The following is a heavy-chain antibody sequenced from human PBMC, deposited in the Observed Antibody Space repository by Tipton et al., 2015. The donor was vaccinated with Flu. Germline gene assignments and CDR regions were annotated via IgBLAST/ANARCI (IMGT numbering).Heavy chain of an antibody. CDR3: ARGGVDYGGAYFDY. CDR2: INHSGST. D-gene: IGHD4-23*01. CDR1: GGSFSGYY. V-gene: IGHV4-34*01. J-gene: IGHJ4*02. Sequence: TLSLTCAVYGGSFSGYYWSWIRQPPGKGLEWIGEINHSGSTNYNPSLKSRVTISVDTSKNQFSLKLSSVTAADTAVYYFARGGVDYGGAYFDYWGQGTLVTVSS.